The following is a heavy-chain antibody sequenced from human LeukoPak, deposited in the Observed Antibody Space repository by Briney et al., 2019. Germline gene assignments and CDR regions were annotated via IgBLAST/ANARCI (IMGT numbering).Heavy chain of an antibody. CDR3: ARHVRCSSTSCRGPYNWFDP. J-gene: IGHJ5*02. V-gene: IGHV4-59*08. D-gene: IGHD2-2*01. Sequence: SETLSLTCTISGGSIDTYYWSWIRQPPGKGLGWIGYIYYSGSTSYNPSLKSRVTISVDTSKNQFSLKLSSVTAADTAVYYCARHVRCSSTSCRGPYNWFDPWGQGTLVTVSS. CDR1: GGSIDTYY. CDR2: IYYSGST.